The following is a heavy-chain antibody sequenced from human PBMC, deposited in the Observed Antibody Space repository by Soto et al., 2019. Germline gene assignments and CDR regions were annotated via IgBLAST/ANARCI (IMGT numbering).Heavy chain of an antibody. D-gene: IGHD2-15*01. CDR3: AREIFSGCSAGSCYPPYYLDY. J-gene: IGHJ4*02. CDR2: IIPIFGTA. Sequence: PVKVSCKTSGYTFSNYAISWVRQAPGQGLEWMGGIIPIFGTANYAQKFQGRVTITADESTSTAYMELGSLSSEDTAVYDCAREIFSGCSAGSCYPPYYLDYWGQGTLVTVSS. V-gene: IGHV1-69*13. CDR1: GYTFSNYA.